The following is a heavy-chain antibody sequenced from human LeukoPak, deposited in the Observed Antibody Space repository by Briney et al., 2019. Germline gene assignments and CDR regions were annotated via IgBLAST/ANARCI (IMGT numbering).Heavy chain of an antibody. CDR3: ARRTFSDNTYYYDSSGYYPL. Sequence: GASVKVSCKASGGTFSSYAIRWVRQAPRQGFEWMGGIIPIFGTANYAQKFRGRVTNNADEPTRTAYMELSSLRSEDTSLYLCARRTFSDNTYYYDSSGYYPLWGQGPLVTVSS. V-gene: IGHV1-69*13. CDR1: GGTFSSYA. J-gene: IGHJ4*02. D-gene: IGHD3-22*01. CDR2: IIPIFGTA.